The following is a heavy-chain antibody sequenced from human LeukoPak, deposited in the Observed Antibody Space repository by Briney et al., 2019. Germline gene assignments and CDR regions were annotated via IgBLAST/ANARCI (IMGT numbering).Heavy chain of an antibody. CDR1: GFTFSSYA. CDR3: AKAGGYLNYYYYYMDV. CDR2: ISGSGGST. V-gene: IGHV3-23*01. J-gene: IGHJ6*03. D-gene: IGHD6-13*01. Sequence: GGSLRLSCAASGFTFSSYAMSWVRQAPGKGLEWVSAISGSGGSTYYADSVKGRFTISRDNSKNTLYLQMNSLRAEDTGVYYCAKAGGYLNYYYYYMDVWGKGTTVTVSS.